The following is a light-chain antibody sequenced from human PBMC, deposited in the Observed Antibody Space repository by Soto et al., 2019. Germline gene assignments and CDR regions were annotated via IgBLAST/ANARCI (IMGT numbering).Light chain of an antibody. CDR3: QQYGGSPPNT. Sequence: EIVLTQSPGTLSLSPGERASLSCRASQSITNSLLAWYQQTPGQAPRLLIYGASIRATVIPDRFSGFGSGTDFTLIISRLEPEDFAVYYCQQYGGSPPNTFGQGTKLEIK. V-gene: IGKV3-20*01. CDR1: QSITNSL. CDR2: GAS. J-gene: IGKJ2*01.